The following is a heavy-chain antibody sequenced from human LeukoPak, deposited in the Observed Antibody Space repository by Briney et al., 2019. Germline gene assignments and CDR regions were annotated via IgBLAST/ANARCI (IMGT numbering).Heavy chain of an antibody. V-gene: IGHV3-23*01. D-gene: IGHD3-16*01. CDR2: ISGSGGST. J-gene: IGHJ3*02. CDR1: GFTFSSYA. Sequence: GGSLRLSCAASGFTFSSYAMSWVRQAPGKGLEWVSAISGSGGSTYYADSLKGRFTISGDDAKNSLYLQMSSLRAEDTAVYYCARLGGGAAFDIWGQGTMVTVSS. CDR3: ARLGGGAAFDI.